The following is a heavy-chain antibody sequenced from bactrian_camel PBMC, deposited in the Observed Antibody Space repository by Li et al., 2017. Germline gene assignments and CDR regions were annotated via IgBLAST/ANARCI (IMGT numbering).Heavy chain of an antibody. J-gene: IGHJ4*01. V-gene: IGHV3S40*01. Sequence: VQLVESGGGPVQAGGSLRLSCVVSGYTSGARVMAWFRQTPDKAREGLAALNRAGGSIVYSDAVKGRFTISQDNAKNTVYLQVNNLNTEDTDMYYCATDESGWGRLTTAYYWGQGTQVTVS. D-gene: IGHD5*01. CDR3: ATDESGWGRLTTAYY. CDR1: GYTSGARV. CDR2: LNRAGGSI.